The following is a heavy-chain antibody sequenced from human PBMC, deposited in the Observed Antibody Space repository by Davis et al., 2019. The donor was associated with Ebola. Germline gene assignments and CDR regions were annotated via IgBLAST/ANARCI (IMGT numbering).Heavy chain of an antibody. Sequence: GESLKISCQASGYNFTKYWIGWVRQMPGKGPEWMGIIYPGDSTTRYSPSFQGQVTFSVDKSINSVFLHWSSLKASDTAMYYCARRGLAGSSIDSWGQGTLVTVSS. J-gene: IGHJ4*02. D-gene: IGHD3-16*01. CDR3: ARRGLAGSSIDS. CDR2: IYPGDSTT. CDR1: GYNFTKYW. V-gene: IGHV5-51*01.